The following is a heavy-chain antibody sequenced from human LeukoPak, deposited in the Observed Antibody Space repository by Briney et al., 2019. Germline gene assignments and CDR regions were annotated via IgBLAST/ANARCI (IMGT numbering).Heavy chain of an antibody. Sequence: GSLRLSCAASGFTFSKYWMSWVRQPPGKGLEWIGEIYHSGSTNYNPSLKSRVTISVDKSKNQFSLKLSSVTAADTAVYYCARVSAAGTLVDYWGQGTLVTVSS. CDR1: GFTFSKYW. V-gene: IGHV4-4*02. D-gene: IGHD6-13*01. J-gene: IGHJ4*02. CDR2: IYHSGST. CDR3: ARVSAAGTLVDY.